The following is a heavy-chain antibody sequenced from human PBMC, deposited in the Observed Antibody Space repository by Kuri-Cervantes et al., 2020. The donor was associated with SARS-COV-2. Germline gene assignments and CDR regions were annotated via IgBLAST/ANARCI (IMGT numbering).Heavy chain of an antibody. CDR3: ATRPRFLEWLLSYYFDY. Sequence: SVKVSCKASGGTFSSYAISWVRQAPGQGLEWMGRIIPIFGTAIYAQKFQGRVTMTEDTSTDTAYMELSSLRSEDTAVYYCATRPRFLEWLLSYYFDYWGQGTLVTVSS. CDR1: GGTFSSYA. D-gene: IGHD3-3*01. J-gene: IGHJ4*02. V-gene: IGHV1-69*06. CDR2: IIPIFGTA.